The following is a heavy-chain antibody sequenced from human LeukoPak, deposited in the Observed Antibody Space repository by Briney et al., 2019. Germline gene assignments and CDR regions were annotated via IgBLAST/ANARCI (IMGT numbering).Heavy chain of an antibody. CDR3: ARGGGLDV. V-gene: IGHV3-7*03. J-gene: IGHJ6*02. CDR2: INHNGNVN. D-gene: IGHD3-16*01. CDR1: GFTFNTYT. Sequence: GGSLRLSCAASGFTFNTYTMNWVRQAPGKGLEWVASINHNGNVNYYVDSVKGRFTISRDNAKNSLYLQMSNLRAEDTAVYFCARGGGLDVWGQGATVTVSS.